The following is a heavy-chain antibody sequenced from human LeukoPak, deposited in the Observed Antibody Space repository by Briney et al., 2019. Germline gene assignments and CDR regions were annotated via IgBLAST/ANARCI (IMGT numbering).Heavy chain of an antibody. CDR3: AKDLNRGLPDY. D-gene: IGHD2-21*01. CDR1: GFSFSSYG. J-gene: IGHJ4*02. V-gene: IGHV3-30*18. CDR2: ISDDGSNE. Sequence: GGSLRLSCAASGFSFSSYGMHWVRQAPVKGLEWVSVISDDGSNEYYADSVKGRFTISRDNSKNMLYLQMSSLRAEDTAVYYCAKDLNRGLPDYWGQGTLVIVSS.